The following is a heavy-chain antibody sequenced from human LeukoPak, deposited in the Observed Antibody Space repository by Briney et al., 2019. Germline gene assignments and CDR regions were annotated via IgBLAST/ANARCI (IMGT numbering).Heavy chain of an antibody. V-gene: IGHV4-59*11. J-gene: IGHJ4*02. CDR1: GGSIKSHF. D-gene: IGHD4-17*01. Sequence: PSETLSLTCTVSGGSIKSHFWSWVRQPPGKRLEWIGYIFHSGSTNYNPSLKSRVTISVDTSKKEFFLKLSSVTAADTAVYYCARSDLYGDYPPGKFWGQGTLVTVSS. CDR3: ARSDLYGDYPPGKF. CDR2: IFHSGST.